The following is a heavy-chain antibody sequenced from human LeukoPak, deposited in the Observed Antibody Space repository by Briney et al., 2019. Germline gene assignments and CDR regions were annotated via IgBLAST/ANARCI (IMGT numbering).Heavy chain of an antibody. V-gene: IGHV3-23*01. CDR1: GFTFSSYA. CDR2: ISGSGGST. CDR3: AKDYGPLYYYDSSGYYDY. J-gene: IGHJ4*02. D-gene: IGHD3-22*01. Sequence: RPGGSLRLSCAASGFTFSSYAMSWVRQAPGKGLEWVSAISGSGGSTYYADSVKGRFTIFRDNSKNTLYLQMNSLRAEDTAVYYCAKDYGPLYYYDSSGYYDYWGQGTLVTVSS.